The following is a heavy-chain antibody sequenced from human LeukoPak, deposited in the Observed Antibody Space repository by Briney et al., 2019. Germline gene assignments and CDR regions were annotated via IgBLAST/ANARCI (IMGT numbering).Heavy chain of an antibody. D-gene: IGHD6-13*01. CDR3: ARHAAAGLYYFDY. Sequence: SVKVSCKASGGTFSSYAISWVRQAPGQGLEWMGRIIPILGIAHYAQKFQGRVTITADKSTSTAYMELSSLRSEDTAVYYCARHAAAGLYYFDYWGQGTLVTVSS. CDR2: IIPILGIA. J-gene: IGHJ4*02. CDR1: GGTFSSYA. V-gene: IGHV1-69*04.